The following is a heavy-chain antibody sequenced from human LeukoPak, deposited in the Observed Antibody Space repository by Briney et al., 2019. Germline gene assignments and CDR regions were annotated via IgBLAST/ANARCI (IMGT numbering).Heavy chain of an antibody. V-gene: IGHV1-2*02. Sequence: ASPKVSPKASGYTFSGYYMRCGRHGPRERVWWVGWINPNSDGTNYAQQFQSRVTITRDTSIRTAYMELSRLRSDDTAVYYCARGDSSGYSLIDYWGQGTLVTVSS. CDR1: GYTFSGYY. CDR2: INPNSDGT. D-gene: IGHD3-22*01. CDR3: ARGDSSGYSLIDY. J-gene: IGHJ4*02.